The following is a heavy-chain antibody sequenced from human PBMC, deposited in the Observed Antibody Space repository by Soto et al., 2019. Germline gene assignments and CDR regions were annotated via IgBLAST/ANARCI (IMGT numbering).Heavy chain of an antibody. D-gene: IGHD2-21*02. CDR2: IYHSGIT. CDR1: NLSISSGYY. Sequence: SETLSLTCSVSNLSISSGYYWGWIRQPPGKGLEWIANIYHSGITYYNSSLKSRITISVDTSKNQFSLKMNSVTAADTAVYYCERGSPIVVATDAFDIWGQGTMVTVSS. J-gene: IGHJ3*02. CDR3: ERGSPIVVATDAFDI. V-gene: IGHV4-38-2*02.